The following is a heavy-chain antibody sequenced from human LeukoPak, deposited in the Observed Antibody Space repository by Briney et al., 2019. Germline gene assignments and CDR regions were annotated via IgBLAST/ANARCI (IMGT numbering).Heavy chain of an antibody. J-gene: IGHJ4*02. V-gene: IGHV4-34*01. CDR3: AREGDYCTNGVCHFDY. D-gene: IGHD2-8*01. Sequence: PSETLSLTCAVYDGSFSGYYWSWIRQPPGKGLEWIGEINHSGSTNYNPSLKSRVTISVDTSKNQFSLKLSSVTAADTAVYYCAREGDYCTNGVCHFDYWGQGTLVTVSS. CDR2: INHSGST. CDR1: DGSFSGYY.